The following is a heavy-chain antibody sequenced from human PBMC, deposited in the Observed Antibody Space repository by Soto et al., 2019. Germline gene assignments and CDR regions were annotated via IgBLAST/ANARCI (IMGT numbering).Heavy chain of an antibody. CDR1: GFTFSSYG. CDR3: AKDRVYDSSGPDY. J-gene: IGHJ4*02. CDR2: ISYDGSNT. D-gene: IGHD3-22*01. V-gene: IGHV3-30*18. Sequence: GGSLRLSCAASGFTFSSYGMHWVRQAPGKGLEWVAVISYDGSNTYYADSVKGRFTISRDNSKNTLYLQMNSLRAEDTAVYYCAKDRVYDSSGPDYWGQGTLVTVSS.